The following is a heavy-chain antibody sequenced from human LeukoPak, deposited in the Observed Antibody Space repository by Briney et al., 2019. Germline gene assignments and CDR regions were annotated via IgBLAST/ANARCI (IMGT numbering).Heavy chain of an antibody. CDR1: GFSFSSYA. D-gene: IGHD1-14*01. Sequence: PGGSLRLSCAASGFSFSSYAMHWVRQAPGKGLEYVSAISSNGGSTYYANSVKGRFTISRDNSKNTLYLQMGSLRAEDMAVYYCARDLTHWFDPWGQGTLVTVSS. CDR2: ISSNGGST. J-gene: IGHJ5*02. CDR3: ARDLTHWFDP. V-gene: IGHV3-64*01.